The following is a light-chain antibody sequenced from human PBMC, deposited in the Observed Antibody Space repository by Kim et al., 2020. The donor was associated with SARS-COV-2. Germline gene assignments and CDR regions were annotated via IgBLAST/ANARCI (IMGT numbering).Light chain of an antibody. V-gene: IGLV6-57*03. CDR1: RGTIASKY. J-gene: IGLJ3*02. CDR3: QSYDSTNVV. Sequence: GTEVPTSCSRSRGTIASKYVQWYQQRPGSAPTTVIQANNQRPSGVPDRFSGSIDSSSNSASLTISGLRTEDEADYYCQSYDSTNVVFGGGTQLTVL. CDR2: ANN.